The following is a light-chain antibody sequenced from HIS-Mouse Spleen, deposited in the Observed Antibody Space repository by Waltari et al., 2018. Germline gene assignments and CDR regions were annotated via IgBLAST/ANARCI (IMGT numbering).Light chain of an antibody. CDR1: SSDVGSSNL. CDR3: CSYAGSSTFVV. Sequence: QSDLTQPASVSGSPGQSITISCTGTSSDVGSSNLVPWYQQHPGKAPKLMIYEGSKRPSGVSNRFSGSKSGNTASLTISGLQAEDEADYYCCSYAGSSTFVVFGGGTKLTVL. J-gene: IGLJ2*01. V-gene: IGLV2-23*03. CDR2: EGS.